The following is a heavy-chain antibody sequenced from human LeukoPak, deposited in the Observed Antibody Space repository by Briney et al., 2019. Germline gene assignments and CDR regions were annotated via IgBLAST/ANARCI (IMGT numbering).Heavy chain of an antibody. CDR2: IYYSGST. J-gene: IGHJ4*02. V-gene: IGHV4-39*01. CDR1: GGSISSRGYY. Sequence: SETLSLTCTVSGGSISSRGYYWGWIRQPPGKGLEWIGSIYYSGSTYYNPSLKSRVTISVDTSKNQFSLKLSSVTAADTAVYYCARHADIVVVPAQFDYWGQGTLVTVSS. D-gene: IGHD2-2*01. CDR3: ARHADIVVVPAQFDY.